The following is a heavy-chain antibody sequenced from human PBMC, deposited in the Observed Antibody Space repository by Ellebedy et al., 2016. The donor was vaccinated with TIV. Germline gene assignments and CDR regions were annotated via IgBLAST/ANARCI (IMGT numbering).Heavy chain of an antibody. CDR2: ISRNSDSI. D-gene: IGHD3-10*01. Sequence: SLKISCAASGFIFGDYAMHWVRPAPGKGLEWVSGISRNSDSIGYADSVKGRFTISRDNAKNSLYRQMNSLRAEDTAFYYCAKDDGTSYTSSFDYWGQGTLVTVSS. V-gene: IGHV3-9*01. CDR1: GFIFGDYA. J-gene: IGHJ4*02. CDR3: AKDDGTSYTSSFDY.